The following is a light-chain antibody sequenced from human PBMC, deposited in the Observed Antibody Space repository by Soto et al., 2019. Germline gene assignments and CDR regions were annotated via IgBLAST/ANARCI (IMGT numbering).Light chain of an antibody. V-gene: IGKV1-33*01. CDR3: QQYDSLPPWT. J-gene: IGKJ1*01. CDR2: DAS. CDR1: QDISNY. Sequence: DIQMTQSPASLSASVGDRVTITCQASQDISNYLNWYQQKPGKAPKLLIYDASNLEKGVPSRFSGSGSGTDFTFTISSLQTEDIATYYCQQYDSLPPWTFGQGTKVEIK.